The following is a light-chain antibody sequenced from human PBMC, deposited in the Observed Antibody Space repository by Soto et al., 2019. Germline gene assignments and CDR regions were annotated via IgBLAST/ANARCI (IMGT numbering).Light chain of an antibody. CDR3: QSYDSSLRGWV. J-gene: IGLJ2*01. CDR2: GNN. Sequence: QSVLTQPPSVSGAPGQRVTISCTGSSSNIGAGYDVHWYQHLPGTAPKLLIYGNNNRPSGVPDRFSGSKSGTSASLAITGLQAEDEADFYCQSYDSSLRGWVFGGGTKVTVL. V-gene: IGLV1-40*01. CDR1: SSNIGAGYD.